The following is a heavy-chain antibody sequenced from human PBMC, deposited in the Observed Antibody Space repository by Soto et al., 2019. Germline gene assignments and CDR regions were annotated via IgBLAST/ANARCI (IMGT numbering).Heavy chain of an antibody. J-gene: IGHJ4*02. D-gene: IGHD5-18*01. Sequence: QVQLVQSGAEVKKPGASVKVSCKASGYTFTSYGINSVRQAPGQGLEWMGWISSYSGNTNYEKKLRGRVTITTDTSTRTAYMELRSLRSDDTAVYYCSGEGEYSYGYYFDYWGQGTMVTVSS. CDR3: SGEGEYSYGYYFDY. CDR2: ISSYSGNT. CDR1: GYTFTSYG. V-gene: IGHV1-18*01.